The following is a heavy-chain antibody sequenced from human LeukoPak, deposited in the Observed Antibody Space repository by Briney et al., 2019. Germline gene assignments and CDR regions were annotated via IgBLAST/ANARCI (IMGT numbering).Heavy chain of an antibody. CDR1: GGPISSYY. J-gene: IGHJ4*02. D-gene: IGHD3-22*01. V-gene: IGHV4-59*01. Sequence: SETLSLTCNVSGGPISSYYWICIRQPPGKGLEWSGDIYYSGSTNYNPSLKSRVSISVDTSKNQFSLKLRSVTAADTAVYYCASLVVNNYFDYWGQGTLVTVSS. CDR2: IYYSGST. CDR3: ASLVVNNYFDY.